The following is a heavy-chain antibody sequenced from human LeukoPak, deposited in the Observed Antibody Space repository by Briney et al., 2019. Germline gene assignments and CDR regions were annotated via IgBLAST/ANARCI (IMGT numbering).Heavy chain of an antibody. CDR1: GGSIRSGGYY. CDR2: IYYSGST. CDR3: ARGGAWFGELFFDY. D-gene: IGHD3-10*01. J-gene: IGHJ4*02. Sequence: SETLSLTCTVSGGSIRSGGYYWSWIRQPPGKGLEWIGYIYYSGSTYYNPSLKSRVTISVDTSKNQFSLKLSSVTAADTAVYYCARGGAWFGELFFDYWGQGTLVTVSS. V-gene: IGHV4-30-4*01.